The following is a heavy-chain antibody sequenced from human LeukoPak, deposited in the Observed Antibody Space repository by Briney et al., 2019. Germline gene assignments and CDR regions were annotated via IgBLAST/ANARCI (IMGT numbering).Heavy chain of an antibody. Sequence: PSETLSLTCTVCGGSISGGYWSWIRQPPGRGLEWIGYVYTSGSTNYNPSLKSRVTISVDTSKSQFALKLSSVTAADTAVYYCAKSYFDYSTYYSYYFNLWGQGALVTVSS. D-gene: IGHD4-11*01. CDR3: AKSYFDYSTYYSYYFNL. CDR1: GGSISGGY. J-gene: IGHJ4*02. V-gene: IGHV4-4*09. CDR2: VYTSGST.